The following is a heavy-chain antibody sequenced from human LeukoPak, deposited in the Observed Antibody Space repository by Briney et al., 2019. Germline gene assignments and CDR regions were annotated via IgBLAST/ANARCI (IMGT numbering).Heavy chain of an antibody. V-gene: IGHV3-23*01. J-gene: IGHJ4*02. CDR1: GFTFSTYA. CDR2: ISGSDGST. CDR3: AKEFHPGPSQIDY. Sequence: PGGSLRLSCVASGFTFSTYAMSWVRQAPGKGLEWVSAISGSDGSTYHADSVKGRFTISRHNSKNTLYLQMNSLRAEDTAVYYCAKEFHPGPSQIDYWGQGTLVTVSS.